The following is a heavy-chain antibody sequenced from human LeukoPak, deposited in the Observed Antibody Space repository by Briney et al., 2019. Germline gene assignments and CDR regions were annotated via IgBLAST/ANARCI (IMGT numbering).Heavy chain of an antibody. V-gene: IGHV3-21*01. Sequence: GGSLRLSCAASGFTFSSYIMNWVRQAPGKGLEWVSSISSSSDYIYYVDSVKGRFTISRDNAKKSLYLQMDSLRAEDTAVYYCARHYSSSGDWFDPWGQGILVTVSS. D-gene: IGHD6-13*01. CDR1: GFTFSSYI. CDR3: ARHYSSSGDWFDP. J-gene: IGHJ5*02. CDR2: ISSSSDYI.